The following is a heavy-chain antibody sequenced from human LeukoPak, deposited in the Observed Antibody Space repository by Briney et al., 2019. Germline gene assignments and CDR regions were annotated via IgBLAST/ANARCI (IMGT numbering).Heavy chain of an antibody. CDR2: IIPIFGTA. D-gene: IGHD6-13*01. Sequence: SVKVSCKASGGTFSSYAISWVRQAPGQGLEWMGGIIPIFGTANYAQKFQGRVTITADESTSTAYMELSSLRSEDTAVYYCARGEESSSWYPNWFDPWGQGTLVTVSS. CDR1: GGTFSSYA. V-gene: IGHV1-69*13. J-gene: IGHJ5*02. CDR3: ARGEESSSWYPNWFDP.